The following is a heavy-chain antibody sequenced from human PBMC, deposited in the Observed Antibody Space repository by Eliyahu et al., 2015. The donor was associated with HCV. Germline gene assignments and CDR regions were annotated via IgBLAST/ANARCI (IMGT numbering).Heavy chain of an antibody. CDR1: GGSISSYY. V-gene: IGHV4-59*01. J-gene: IGHJ6*02. D-gene: IGHD2-15*01. CDR3: ARDRQYCSGGSCYYYGMDV. CDR2: IYYSGST. Sequence: QVQLQESGPGLVKPSETLSLXCTVXGGSISSYYWSWIRQPPGKGLEWIGYIYYSGSTNYNPSLKSRVTISVDTSKNQFSLKLSSVTTADTAVYYCARDRQYCSGGSCYYYGMDVWGQGTTVTVSS.